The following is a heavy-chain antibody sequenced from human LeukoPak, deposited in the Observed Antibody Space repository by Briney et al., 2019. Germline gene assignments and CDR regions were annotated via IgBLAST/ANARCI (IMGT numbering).Heavy chain of an antibody. Sequence: GGSLRLSCGASGFTFDDYAMHWVRQTPGKGLEWLSVISGDGGRTYYAASVEGRFTICRDNSDNSLSLQMNSLTTEDTAFYYCAKGLHHYYDSSGFDYWGQGTLVTVSS. V-gene: IGHV3-43*02. J-gene: IGHJ4*02. CDR2: ISGDGGRT. CDR1: GFTFDDYA. D-gene: IGHD3-22*01. CDR3: AKGLHHYYDSSGFDY.